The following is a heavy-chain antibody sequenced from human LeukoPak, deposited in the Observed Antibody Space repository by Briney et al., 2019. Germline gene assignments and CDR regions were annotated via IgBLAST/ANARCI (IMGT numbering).Heavy chain of an antibody. D-gene: IGHD5-24*01. J-gene: IGHJ6*03. CDR1: GFTFSSYW. CDR3: ARGVEMATKKVYYYYMDV. Sequence: KPGGSLRLSCAASGFTFSSYWMSWVRQPPGKGLEWIGYIYYSGSTNYNPSLKSRVTISVDTSKKQFSLKLSSVTAADTAVYYCARGVEMATKKVYYYYMDVWGKGTTVTISS. V-gene: IGHV4-59*01. CDR2: IYYSGST.